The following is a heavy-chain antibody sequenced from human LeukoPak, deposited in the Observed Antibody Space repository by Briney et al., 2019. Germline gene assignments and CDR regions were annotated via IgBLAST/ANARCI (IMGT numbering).Heavy chain of an antibody. Sequence: GASVKVSCKASGGTFSSYAISWVRQAPGQGLEWIGGIIPIFGTANYAQKFQGRVTITADESTSTAYMELSSLRSEDTAVYYCASPSSTSQPHYYYYMDVWGKGTTVTVSS. CDR3: ASPSSTSQPHYYYYMDV. J-gene: IGHJ6*03. D-gene: IGHD2-2*01. CDR2: IIPIFGTA. CDR1: GGTFSSYA. V-gene: IGHV1-69*13.